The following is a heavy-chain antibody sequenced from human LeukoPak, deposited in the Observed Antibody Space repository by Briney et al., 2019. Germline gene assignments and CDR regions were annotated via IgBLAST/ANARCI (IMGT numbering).Heavy chain of an antibody. D-gene: IGHD1-26*01. V-gene: IGHV3-48*01. CDR2: ISSSSSTI. Sequence: GGSLRLSCAASGFTFSSYSMNWVRQAPGKGLEWVSYISSSSSTIYYADSVKGRFTISRDNAKNSLYLQMNSLRAEDTAVYYCAKGGGSYGIYYYYYMDVWGKGTTVTVSS. CDR3: AKGGGSYGIYYYYYMDV. CDR1: GFTFSSYS. J-gene: IGHJ6*03.